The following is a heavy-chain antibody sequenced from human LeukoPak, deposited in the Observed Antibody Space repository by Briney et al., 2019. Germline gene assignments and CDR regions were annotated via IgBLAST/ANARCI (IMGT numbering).Heavy chain of an antibody. D-gene: IGHD2-2*01. V-gene: IGHV1-2*02. J-gene: IGHJ4*01. CDR2: INPNSGAT. CDR1: GYTFTGYY. CDR3: ARAIVVVPVATL. Sequence: ASVKVSCKASGYTFTGYYMHWVRQAPGQGLEWMGWINPNSGATNYAQKFQGRVTMTRDTSISTAYMETSRLRSDDTAVYYCARAIVVVPVATLWGHGTLVTVSS.